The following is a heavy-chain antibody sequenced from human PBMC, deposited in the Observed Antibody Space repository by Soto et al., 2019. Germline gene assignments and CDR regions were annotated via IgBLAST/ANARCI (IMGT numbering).Heavy chain of an antibody. V-gene: IGHV1-69*06. D-gene: IGHD3-3*01. Sequence: QVRLVQSGAEVKKPGSSVKVSCEASGGTFSSYAVTWVRQAPGQGLEWMGGIIPIVTTPNYAQKFQGRLTISADKSTSTSYMELSSLRSEDTGVYDCAMIGYNFWSRYHYYGMDVWGPGTTVIVSS. CDR1: GGTFSSYA. J-gene: IGHJ6*02. CDR2: IIPIVTTP. CDR3: AMIGYNFWSRYHYYGMDV.